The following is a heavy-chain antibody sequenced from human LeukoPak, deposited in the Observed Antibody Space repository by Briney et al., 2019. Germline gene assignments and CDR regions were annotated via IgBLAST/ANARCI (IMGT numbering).Heavy chain of an antibody. D-gene: IGHD5-24*01. J-gene: IGHJ3*02. CDR1: GGSISSSSYY. CDR2: IYYSGST. Sequence: SETLSLTCTVSGGSISSSSYYWGWIRQPPGKGLEWIGSIYYSGSTYYNPSLKSRVTISVDTSKNQFSLKLSSVTAADTAVYYCARDQERWRTGGQDIWGQGTMVTVSS. V-gene: IGHV4-39*07. CDR3: ARDQERWRTGGQDI.